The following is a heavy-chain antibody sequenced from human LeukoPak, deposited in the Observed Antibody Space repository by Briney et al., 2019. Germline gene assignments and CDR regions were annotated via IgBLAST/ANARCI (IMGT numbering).Heavy chain of an antibody. J-gene: IGHJ4*02. CDR2: ISSSSSYI. CDR1: GFTFSSYS. D-gene: IGHD3-10*01. V-gene: IGHV3-21*01. Sequence: GGSLRLSCAASGFTFSSYSMNWVRQAPGKGLEWVSSISSSSSYIYYADSVKGRFTISRDNAKNSLYLQMNSLRAEDTAVYYCARNLWFGDGVYYFDYWGQGTLVTVSS. CDR3: ARNLWFGDGVYYFDY.